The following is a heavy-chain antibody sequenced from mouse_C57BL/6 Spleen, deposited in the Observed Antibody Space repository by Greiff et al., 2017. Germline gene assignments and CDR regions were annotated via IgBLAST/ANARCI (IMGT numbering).Heavy chain of an antibody. CDR1: GYTFTSYW. J-gene: IGHJ2*01. Sequence: QVQLQQPGAELVRPGSSVKLSCKASGYTFTSYWMHWVKQRPIQGLEWIGNIAPSDSETHYNPKFQDKATLTVDKSSSTAYMQLSSLTSEDSAVYYCARCDYDGRYYFDYWGQGTTLTVSS. CDR3: ARCDYDGRYYFDY. V-gene: IGHV1-52*01. D-gene: IGHD2-4*01. CDR2: IAPSDSET.